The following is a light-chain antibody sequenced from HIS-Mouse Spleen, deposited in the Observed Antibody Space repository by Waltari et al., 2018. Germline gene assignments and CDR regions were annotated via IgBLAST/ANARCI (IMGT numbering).Light chain of an antibody. CDR1: SHDVGGYNY. J-gene: IGLJ2*01. CDR2: DVS. V-gene: IGLV2-14*03. CDR3: SSYTSSSTEV. Sequence: QSALTQPASVSGSPGQSITISCTGTSHDVGGYNYVSWYQQHPGKAPKLMIYDVSNRPSGVSNRFSGSKSGNTASLTISGLQAEDEADYYCSSYTSSSTEVFGGGTKLTVL.